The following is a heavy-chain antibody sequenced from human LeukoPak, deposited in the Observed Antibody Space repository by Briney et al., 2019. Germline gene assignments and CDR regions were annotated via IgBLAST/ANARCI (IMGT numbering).Heavy chain of an antibody. CDR1: GYSFTTYW. Sequence: GESLKISCKASGYSFTTYWIGWVRQMPGKGLEWMGIIYPGDSETKYSPSFQGQVTISADKSISTGYLQWSSLKASDTAMYYCARHQIVRQQQMIDYWGQGTLVTVSS. J-gene: IGHJ4*02. CDR2: IYPGDSET. D-gene: IGHD6-13*01. V-gene: IGHV5-51*01. CDR3: ARHQIVRQQQMIDY.